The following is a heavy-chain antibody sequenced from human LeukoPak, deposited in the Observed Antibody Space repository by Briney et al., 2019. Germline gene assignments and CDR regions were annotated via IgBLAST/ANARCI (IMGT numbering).Heavy chain of an antibody. J-gene: IGHJ4*02. CDR2: INHSGST. D-gene: IGHD5/OR15-5a*01. CDR3: ASSRSPVSYFDY. Sequence: SETLSLTCAVYGGSFSGYYWSWIHQPPGKGLEWIGEINHSGSTNYNPSLKSRVTISVDTSKNQFSLKLSSVTAADTAVYYCASSRSPVSYFDYWGQGTLVTVSS. CDR1: GGSFSGYY. V-gene: IGHV4-34*01.